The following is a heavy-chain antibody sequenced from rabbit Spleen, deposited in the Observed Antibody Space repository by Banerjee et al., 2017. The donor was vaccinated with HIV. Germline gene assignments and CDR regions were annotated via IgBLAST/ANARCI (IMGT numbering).Heavy chain of an antibody. V-gene: IGHV1S40*01. D-gene: IGHD7-1*01. CDR2: IYGGGGIST. CDR1: GFSFSSRYY. J-gene: IGHJ6*01. CDR3: ARDTGTSFSTYGMDL. Sequence: EESGGDLVKPGASLTLTCTTSGFSFSSRYYMCWVRQAPVKGLEWIACIYGGGGISTAYASWAKGRFTISKTSSTSVPLQMTSLTAADTATYFCARDTGTSFSTYGMDLWGQGTLVTVS.